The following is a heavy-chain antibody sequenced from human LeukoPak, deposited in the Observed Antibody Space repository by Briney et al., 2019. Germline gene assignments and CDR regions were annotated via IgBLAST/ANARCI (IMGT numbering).Heavy chain of an antibody. V-gene: IGHV4-61*02. D-gene: IGHD3-22*01. J-gene: IGHJ4*02. CDR2: IYTSGST. CDR3: ARYPLDSSGYYYGLDC. CDR1: GGSISSGSYY. Sequence: SETLSLTCTVSGGSISSGSYYWSWIRQPAGKGLEWIGRIYTSGSTDYNPSLKSRVTISVDTSKNQFSLKLSSVTAADTAVYYCARYPLDSSGYYYGLDCWGQGTLVTVSS.